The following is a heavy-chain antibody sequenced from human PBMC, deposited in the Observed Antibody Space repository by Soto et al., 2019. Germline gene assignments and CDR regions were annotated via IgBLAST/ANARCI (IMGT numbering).Heavy chain of an antibody. CDR3: ARTPHNRRIAAAETGYYFDY. D-gene: IGHD6-13*01. CDR2: INHSGST. J-gene: IGHJ4*02. Sequence: SETLSLTCAVYGGSFSGYYWSWIRQPPGKGLEWIGEINHSGSTNYNPSLKSRVTISVDTSKNQFSLKLSSVTAADTAVYYCARTPHNRRIAAAETGYYFDYWGQGTLVTVSS. V-gene: IGHV4-34*01. CDR1: GGSFSGYY.